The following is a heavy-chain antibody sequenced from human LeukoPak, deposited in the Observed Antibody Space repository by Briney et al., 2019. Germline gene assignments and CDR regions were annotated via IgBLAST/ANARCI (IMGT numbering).Heavy chain of an antibody. CDR2: MNPNSGNT. Sequence: ASVKVSCKASGYTFTSYDINWVRQATGQGLEWMGWMNPNSGNTGYAQKLQGRVTMTRNTSISTAYMELSSLRSEDTAVYYCARAERYFDWLLYYLDYWGQGTLVTVSS. J-gene: IGHJ4*02. CDR3: ARAERYFDWLLYYLDY. CDR1: GYTFTSYD. V-gene: IGHV1-8*01. D-gene: IGHD3-9*01.